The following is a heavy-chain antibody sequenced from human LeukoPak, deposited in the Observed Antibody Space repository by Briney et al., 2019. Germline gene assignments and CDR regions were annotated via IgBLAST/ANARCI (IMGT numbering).Heavy chain of an antibody. CDR2: IRSKANSYAT. J-gene: IGHJ4*02. CDR3: TRRKTGTTDDY. Sequence: GGSLRLSCAASGFTFSGSAMHLVRQASGKGLEWVGRIRSKANSYATAYAASVKGRFTISRDDSKNTAYLQMNSLKTEDTAVYYCTRRKTGTTDDYWGQGTLVTVSS. D-gene: IGHD1-7*01. CDR1: GFTFSGSA. V-gene: IGHV3-73*01.